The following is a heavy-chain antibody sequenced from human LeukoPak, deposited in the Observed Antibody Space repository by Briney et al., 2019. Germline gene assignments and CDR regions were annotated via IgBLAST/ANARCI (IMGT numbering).Heavy chain of an antibody. V-gene: IGHV4-59*01. Sequence: SETLSLTCTVSGGSISSYYWSWIRQPPAKGLEWIGYIYYSGSTNYNPSLKSRVTISVDTSKNQFSLKLSSVTAADTAVYYCAREGGGSAAFDYWGQGTLVTVSS. J-gene: IGHJ4*02. CDR1: GGSISSYY. CDR2: IYYSGST. D-gene: IGHD5-12*01. CDR3: AREGGGSAAFDY.